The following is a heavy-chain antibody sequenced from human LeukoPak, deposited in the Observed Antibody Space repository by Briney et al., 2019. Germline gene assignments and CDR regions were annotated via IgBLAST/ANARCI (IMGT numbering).Heavy chain of an antibody. D-gene: IGHD1-1*01. CDR3: AKKAEVRVDPGSGYFDY. CDR1: GFTFSSYA. Sequence: GGSLRLSCAASGFTFSSYAMSWVRQAPGKGLEWVSAISGSGGSTYYADSVKGRFTISRDNSKNTLYLQMNSLRAEDTAVYYCAKKAEVRVDPGSGYFDYWGQGTLVTVSS. CDR2: ISGSGGST. V-gene: IGHV3-23*01. J-gene: IGHJ4*02.